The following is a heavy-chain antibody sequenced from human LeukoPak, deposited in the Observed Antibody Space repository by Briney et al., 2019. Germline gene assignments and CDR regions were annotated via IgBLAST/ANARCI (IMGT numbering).Heavy chain of an antibody. D-gene: IGHD3-3*01. Sequence: GGSLRLSCAASGFTFSSYSIKWVRQAPGKGREWVSSISTSSVYTYYTDSVNGRFSISRDNAKNSLCLKMNSLRAEDKAVYYCARDSNYNYWSGSGYWGQGTLVTVSS. CDR1: GFTFSSYS. V-gene: IGHV3-21*01. J-gene: IGHJ4*02. CDR2: ISTSSVYT. CDR3: ARDSNYNYWSGSGY.